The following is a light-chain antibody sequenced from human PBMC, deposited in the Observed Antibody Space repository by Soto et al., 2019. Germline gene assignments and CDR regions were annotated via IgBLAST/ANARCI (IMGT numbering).Light chain of an antibody. V-gene: IGKV1-12*01. Sequence: IQMTQSPSSVSASVGDRVTITCQASQDVKSWLAWYQQKPGKAPKLLINAASTLHTGVPSRFSGSGAGTEFNFTISAVQPEDFATYYCQQGINFPLTFGGGTRVEIK. CDR1: QDVKSW. CDR2: AAS. J-gene: IGKJ4*01. CDR3: QQGINFPLT.